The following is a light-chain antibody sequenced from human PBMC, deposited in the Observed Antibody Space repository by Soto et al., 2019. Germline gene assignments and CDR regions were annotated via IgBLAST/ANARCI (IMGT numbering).Light chain of an antibody. Sequence: QSVLTQPPSASGTPGQRVTISCSGGSYNIGKNLVYWYQQRPGTAPKLLIFKTDARPSGVPERFSGSNSGSSASLAISGLRSEDEDDYFCAAWDDSLSAWVFGGGTKLTVL. CDR3: AAWDDSLSAWV. J-gene: IGLJ3*02. V-gene: IGLV1-47*01. CDR2: KTD. CDR1: SYNIGKNL.